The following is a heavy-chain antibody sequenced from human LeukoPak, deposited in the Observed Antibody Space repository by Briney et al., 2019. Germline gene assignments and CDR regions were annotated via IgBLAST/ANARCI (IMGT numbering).Heavy chain of an antibody. D-gene: IGHD1-14*01. J-gene: IGHJ6*03. CDR3: ARDSAGTDYYYYYMDV. CDR1: GGTFSSYA. V-gene: IGHV1-69*13. CDR2: IIPIFGTT. Sequence: ASVKVSCKASGGTFSSYAISWVRQAPGQGLEWMGGIIPIFGTTNYAQKFQGRVTITADESTSTAYMELSSLRSEDTAVYYCARDSAGTDYYYYYMDVWGKGTTVTVSS.